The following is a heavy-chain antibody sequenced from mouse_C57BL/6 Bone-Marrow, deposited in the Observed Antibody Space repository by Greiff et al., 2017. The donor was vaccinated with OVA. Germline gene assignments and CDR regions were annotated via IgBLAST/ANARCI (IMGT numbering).Heavy chain of an antibody. V-gene: IGHV1-19*01. J-gene: IGHJ3*01. CDR2: INPYNGGT. Sequence: VQLQQSGPVLVKPGASVKMSCKASGYTFTDYYMNWVKQSHGKSLEWIGVINPYNGGTSYNQKFKGKATLTVDKSSSTAYMELNSLTSEDSAVYYCARPVDGFAYWGQGTLVTVSA. CDR3: ARPVDGFAY. CDR1: GYTFTDYY.